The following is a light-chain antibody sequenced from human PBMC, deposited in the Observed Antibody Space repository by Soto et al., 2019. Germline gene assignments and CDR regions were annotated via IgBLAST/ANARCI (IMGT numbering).Light chain of an antibody. V-gene: IGKV1-33*01. J-gene: IGKJ4*01. CDR3: QQVNSYPLT. CDR1: QNINNY. CDR2: DAS. Sequence: DIQMTQSPSSLSASVGDRVTITCQASQNINNYLNWYQQKPGRAPKLLIYDASNLEAGVPSRFRGSGSGTDFTFTISRLQPEDIATYYCQQVNSYPLTFGGGTKVGIK.